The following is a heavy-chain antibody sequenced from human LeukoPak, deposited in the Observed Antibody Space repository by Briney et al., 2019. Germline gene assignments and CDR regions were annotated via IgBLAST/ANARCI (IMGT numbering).Heavy chain of an antibody. CDR2: ISYDGSNK. CDR1: GFTFSSYA. Sequence: GGSLRLSCAASGFTFSSYAMHCVRHAPSNGLEWVAVISYDGSNKYYTDSVKGRFTISRDNSKNTLYLQMNSLRAEDTAVYYCARQQRRRAYYDFWSGYYTGDYYYVMDVWGQGTTVTVSS. J-gene: IGHJ6*02. CDR3: ARQQRRRAYYDFWSGYYTGDYYYVMDV. V-gene: IGHV3-30-3*01. D-gene: IGHD3-3*01.